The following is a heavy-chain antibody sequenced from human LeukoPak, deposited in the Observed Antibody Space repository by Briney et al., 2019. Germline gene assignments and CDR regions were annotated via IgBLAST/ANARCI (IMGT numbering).Heavy chain of an antibody. J-gene: IGHJ6*04. D-gene: IGHD2-15*01. CDR3: ARGGGDIVVVVAAIGSYYGMDV. V-gene: IGHV4-4*02. Sequence: PSETLSLTCAVSGGSISSSNWWSWVRQPPGKGLEWIGEIYHSGSTNYNPSLKSRVTISVDKSKNPFSLKLSSVTAADTAVYYCARGGGDIVVVVAAIGSYYGMDVRGKGTTVTVSS. CDR2: IYHSGST. CDR1: GGSISSSNW.